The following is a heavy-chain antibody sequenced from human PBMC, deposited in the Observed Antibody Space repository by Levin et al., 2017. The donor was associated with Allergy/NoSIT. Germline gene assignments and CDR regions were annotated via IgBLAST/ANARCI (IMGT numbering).Heavy chain of an antibody. CDR1: GFTFSRYG. CDR2: IWSDGSNK. D-gene: IGHD4/OR15-4a*01. J-gene: IGHJ4*02. CDR3: ATDQGASPFDH. V-gene: IGHV3-33*01. Sequence: GGSLRLSCAASGFTFSRYGMHWVRQAPGKGLEWVAVIWSDGSNKYYADSVKGRFTISRDNSKNMLYLQMDSLRAEDTAVYYCATDQGASPFDHWGQGTLVTVSS.